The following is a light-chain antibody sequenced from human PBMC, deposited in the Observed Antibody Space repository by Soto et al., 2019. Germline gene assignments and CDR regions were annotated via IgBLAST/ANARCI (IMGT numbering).Light chain of an antibody. CDR2: GAS. CDR3: QQYGSSPWT. CDR1: QSVSSNY. Sequence: EIVLTQSPGTLSLSPGERATLSCRASQSVSSNYLAWYQQKPGQAPRLLIYGASSRATGIPDRFSGSESGTDFTLTISTLETEDVAVYFCQQYGSSPWTFGQGTKVDIK. J-gene: IGKJ1*01. V-gene: IGKV3-20*01.